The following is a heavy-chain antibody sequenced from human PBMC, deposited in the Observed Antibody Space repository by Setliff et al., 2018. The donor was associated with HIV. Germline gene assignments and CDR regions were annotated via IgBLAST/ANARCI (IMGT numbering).Heavy chain of an antibody. CDR1: GGSISTYY. J-gene: IGHJ4*02. CDR2: IYFTGSS. D-gene: IGHD3-3*01. Sequence: SETLSLTCTVSGGSISTYYWSWIRQPPGKGLEWIGYIYFTGSSDNNPSLKSRVTLSVDTSKHQFSLKLSSVTAADTAVFYCARVPFTTGFDYWGQGILVTVSS. CDR3: ARVPFTTGFDY. V-gene: IGHV4-59*01.